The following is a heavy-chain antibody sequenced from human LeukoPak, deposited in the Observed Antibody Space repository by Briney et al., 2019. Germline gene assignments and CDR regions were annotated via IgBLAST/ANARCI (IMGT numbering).Heavy chain of an antibody. CDR2: ITPMFGTA. D-gene: IGHD3-22*01. J-gene: IGHJ4*02. V-gene: IGHV1-69*13. CDR1: GGTFSRYA. Sequence: SVKVSCKASGGTFSRYAISWVRQAPGQGLEGMGGITPMFGTANYGQKFQGRVTITAHESSSTAYMELSSLRSEDTAVYYCARDASIYDNSAYYYLWWGQGTLVTVSS. CDR3: ARDASIYDNSAYYYLW.